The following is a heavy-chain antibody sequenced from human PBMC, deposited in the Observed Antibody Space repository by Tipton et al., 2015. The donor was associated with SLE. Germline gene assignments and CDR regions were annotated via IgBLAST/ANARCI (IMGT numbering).Heavy chain of an antibody. CDR2: IYYSGST. CDR1: GGSISSSSFY. J-gene: IGHJ2*01. CDR3: ARVRGVAAAGKTNWYFDL. V-gene: IGHV4-39*07. Sequence: LRLSCTVSGGSISSSSFYWGWIRQPPGKGLEWIGTIYYSGSTYCNPSFKSRVTVSVDTSKNQFSLKLSSVTAADTAVYYCARVRGVAAAGKTNWYFDLWGRGTLVTVSS. D-gene: IGHD6-13*01.